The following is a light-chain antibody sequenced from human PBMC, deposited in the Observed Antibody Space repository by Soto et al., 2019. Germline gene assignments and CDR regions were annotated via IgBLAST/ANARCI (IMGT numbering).Light chain of an antibody. CDR3: QQYHSYWT. CDR1: QTISNW. V-gene: IGKV1-5*03. Sequence: IQMTQSPSTLSASVGDRVTITCRASQTISNWLAWYQQKPGKAPKLLIYKASTLESGVPSRFSGSGSGTEFTLTISSLQTDDFSTYYCQQYHSYWTFGQGTKVDIK. J-gene: IGKJ1*01. CDR2: KAS.